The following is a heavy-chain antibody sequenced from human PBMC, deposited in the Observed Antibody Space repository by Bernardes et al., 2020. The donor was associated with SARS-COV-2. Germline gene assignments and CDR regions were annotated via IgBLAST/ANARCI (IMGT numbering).Heavy chain of an antibody. CDR2: ISSSSSYI. CDR3: SRDTFGERDF. J-gene: IGHJ2*01. Sequence: SCSASGFTFSSYSMNWVRQAPGKGLEWVSSISSSSSYIYYANSVKGRFTISRDNAKNTLYLQMNSLRGEDTAIYYCSRDTFGERDFWGQGTLGTVSS. CDR1: GFTFSSYS. D-gene: IGHD3-16*01. V-gene: IGHV3-21*04.